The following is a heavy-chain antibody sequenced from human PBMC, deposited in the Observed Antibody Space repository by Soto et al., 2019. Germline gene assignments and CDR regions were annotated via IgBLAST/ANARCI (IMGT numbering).Heavy chain of an antibody. D-gene: IGHD6-6*01. CDR1: GFTFGDYA. CDR3: TRGPPPHHSSSSNWLDP. J-gene: IGHJ5*02. CDR2: IRSKAYGGTT. V-gene: IGHV3-49*03. Sequence: PGGSLRLSCTASGFTFGDYAMSWFRQAPGKGLEWVGFIRSKAYGGTTEYAASVKGRFTISRDDSKSIAYLQMNSLKTEDTAVYYCTRGPPPHHSSSSNWLDPWGQGTLVTVYS.